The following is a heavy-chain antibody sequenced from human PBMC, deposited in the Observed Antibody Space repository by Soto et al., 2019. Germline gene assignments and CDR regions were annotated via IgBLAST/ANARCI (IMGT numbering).Heavy chain of an antibody. Sequence: VASVKVSCKLSGDTFTRYYIHWVRQAPGQGLEWMGRINCNSGDTKYAQSVQGRVTMTRDTSINTAYMELSRLRSDDTAVYYCVRGGGSSFFDYWGQGNLVTVSS. CDR1: GDTFTRYY. D-gene: IGHD2-2*01. V-gene: IGHV1-2*06. CDR2: INCNSGDT. CDR3: VRGGGSSFFDY. J-gene: IGHJ4*02.